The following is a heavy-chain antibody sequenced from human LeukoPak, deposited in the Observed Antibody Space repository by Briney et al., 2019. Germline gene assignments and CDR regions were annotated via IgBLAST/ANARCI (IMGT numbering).Heavy chain of an antibody. J-gene: IGHJ6*03. D-gene: IGHD6-25*01. CDR1: EFTVSSDY. V-gene: IGHV3-23*01. CDR2: ISGSGGST. CDR3: AKDRTASYYYYYMDV. Sequence: GGSLRLSCTASEFTVSSDYMNWVRQAPGKGLEWVSAISGSGGSTYYADSVKGRFTISRDNSKNTLYLQMNSLRAEDTAVYYCAKDRTASYYYYYMDVWGKGTTVTVSS.